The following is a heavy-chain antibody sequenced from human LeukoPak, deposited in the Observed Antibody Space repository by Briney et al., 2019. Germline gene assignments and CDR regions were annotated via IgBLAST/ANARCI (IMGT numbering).Heavy chain of an antibody. V-gene: IGHV3-48*01. D-gene: IGHD3-3*01. J-gene: IGHJ6*03. CDR2: ISSSSSTI. Sequence: GGSLRLSCAASGFTFSSYSMNWVRQAPGKGLEWVPYISSSSSTIYYADSVKGRFTISRDNGKNSLYLQMNSLRAEDTAVYYCARSFSDFWNGYHYYYYYYMDVWGKGTTVTVPS. CDR3: ARSFSDFWNGYHYYYYYYMDV. CDR1: GFTFSSYS.